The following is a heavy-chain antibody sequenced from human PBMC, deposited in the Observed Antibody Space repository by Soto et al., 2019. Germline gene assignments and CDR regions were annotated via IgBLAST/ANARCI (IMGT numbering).Heavy chain of an antibody. J-gene: IGHJ1*01. V-gene: IGHV4-61*08. CDR3: AGTTWEEYFQH. D-gene: IGHD4-17*01. CDR2: IYYSGST. CDR1: GGSISSGGYY. Sequence: SETMSLTCAVSGGSISSGGYYWSWIRQPPGKGLEWIGYIYYSGSTNYNPSLKSRVTISVDTSKNQFSLKLRSVTAADTAVYYCAGTTWEEYFQHWGQGTVVTVSS.